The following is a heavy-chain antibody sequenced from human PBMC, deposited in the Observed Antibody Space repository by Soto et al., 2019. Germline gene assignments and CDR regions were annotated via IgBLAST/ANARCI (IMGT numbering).Heavy chain of an antibody. D-gene: IGHD6-19*01. CDR3: AKDWGSSGWFNWFNP. Sequence: QVQLVESGGGVVQPGESLKVACAASGFTVATTGMHWVRQAPGKGLEWVAMISHSGTSKVYIDSVQGRFTISRDNAKNNLYLQMSSLRPEDKAIYYCAKDWGSSGWFNWFNPWGQGVLVTVSS. CDR2: ISHSGTSK. J-gene: IGHJ5*02. V-gene: IGHV3-30*18. CDR1: GFTVATTG.